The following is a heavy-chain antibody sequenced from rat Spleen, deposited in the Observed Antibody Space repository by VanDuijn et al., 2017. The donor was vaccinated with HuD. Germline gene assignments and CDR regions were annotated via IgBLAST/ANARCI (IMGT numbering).Heavy chain of an antibody. CDR3: ARLSYYYDGYFDY. D-gene: IGHD1-12*03. CDR2: ISYDGSST. Sequence: EVQLVESGGGLVQPGRSLKLSCAASGFAFSSYGMNWVRQAPPKGLKWVATISYDGSSTYYRDSVKGRFTLSRDDAKSTLFLQMDSLRSEDTATYYCARLSYYYDGYFDYWGQGVMVTVSS. J-gene: IGHJ2*01. V-gene: IGHV5-29*01. CDR1: GFAFSSYG.